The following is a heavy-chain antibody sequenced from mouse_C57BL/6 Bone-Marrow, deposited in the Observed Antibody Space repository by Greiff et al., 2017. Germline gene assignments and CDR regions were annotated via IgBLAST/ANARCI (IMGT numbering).Heavy chain of an antibody. D-gene: IGHD1-1*01. V-gene: IGHV14-4*01. CDR2: IDPENGDT. CDR3: TNGLYGSSSWLAY. CDR1: GFNFKDDY. J-gene: IGHJ3*01. Sequence: EVQLQQSGAELVRPGASVKLSCTASGFNFKDDYMHWVKQRPGQGLEWIGLIDPENGDTDYASKFKGKATMTADTSSNTAYLQLSSLPSEDTAVYCGTNGLYGSSSWLAYWGQGTLVTVSA.